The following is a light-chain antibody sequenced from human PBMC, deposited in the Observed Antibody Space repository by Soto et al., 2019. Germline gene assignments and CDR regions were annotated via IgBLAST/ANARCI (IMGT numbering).Light chain of an antibody. CDR1: QGISSY. Sequence: IQLTQSPSSLSASVGDRVTITCRASQGISSYLAWYQQKPGKAPKLLIYAASTLQSGVPSRFSGSVSGTDFSLTISSLQPEVFATYYCQQLISYPLTFGGGTTVDIK. CDR2: AAS. J-gene: IGKJ4*01. CDR3: QQLISYPLT. V-gene: IGKV1-9*01.